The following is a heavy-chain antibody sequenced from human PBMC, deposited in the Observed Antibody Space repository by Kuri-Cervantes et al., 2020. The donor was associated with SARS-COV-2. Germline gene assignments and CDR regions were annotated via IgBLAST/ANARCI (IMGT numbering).Heavy chain of an antibody. CDR3: AKDLGMVRALAGSFDP. CDR1: GFTFSSYA. V-gene: IGHV3-23*01. CDR2: ISGSGGST. J-gene: IGHJ5*02. D-gene: IGHD3-10*01. Sequence: GESLKISCAASGFTFSSYAMSWVRQAPGKGLEWVSAISGSGGSTYYADSVKGRFTISRDNSKNTLYLQMNSLRAEDTAVYYCAKDLGMVRALAGSFDPWGQGTLVTVSS.